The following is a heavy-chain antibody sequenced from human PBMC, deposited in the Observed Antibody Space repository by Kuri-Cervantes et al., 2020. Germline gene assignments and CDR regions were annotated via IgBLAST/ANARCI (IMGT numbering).Heavy chain of an antibody. CDR2: ISYDGSNK. J-gene: IGHJ4*02. Sequence: GESLKISCAASGFTFSSYGMHWVRQAPGKGLEWVAVISYDGSNKYYADSVKGRFTISRDNSKNTLYLQMNSLRAEDTAVYYCAKDLIYYDSSGYGGPHYWGQGTLVTVSS. D-gene: IGHD3-22*01. V-gene: IGHV3-30*18. CDR1: GFTFSSYG. CDR3: AKDLIYYDSSGYGGPHY.